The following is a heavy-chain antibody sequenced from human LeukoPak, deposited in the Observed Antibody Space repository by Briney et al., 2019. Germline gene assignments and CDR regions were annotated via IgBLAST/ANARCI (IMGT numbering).Heavy chain of an antibody. V-gene: IGHV1-18*01. Sequence: EASVKVSCKASGYTFTSYGISWVRQAPGQGLEWMGWISAYNGNTNYAQKLQGRVTMTTDTSTGTAYMELRSLRSDDTAVYYCARVYTPETPRRIAVAGGGVFDYWGQGTLVTVSS. CDR3: ARVYTPETPRRIAVAGGGVFDY. D-gene: IGHD6-19*01. CDR2: ISAYNGNT. J-gene: IGHJ4*02. CDR1: GYTFTSYG.